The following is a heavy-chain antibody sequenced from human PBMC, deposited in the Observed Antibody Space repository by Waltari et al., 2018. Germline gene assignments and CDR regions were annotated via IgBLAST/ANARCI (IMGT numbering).Heavy chain of an antibody. V-gene: IGHV3-7*04. CDR1: GFTFNKYW. CDR3: ARGEEGYGEAYY. Sequence: EVQLVESGGGLVQPGGSLRLSCAASGFTFNKYWMTWVRQAPGKGLGWVANINDDAKEKYPVEIVRGRFTISRENTKKSLFLQMNSLRGDDTAVYYCARGEEGYGEAYYWGQGTLVTVSS. CDR2: INDDAKEK. J-gene: IGHJ4*02. D-gene: IGHD3-10*01.